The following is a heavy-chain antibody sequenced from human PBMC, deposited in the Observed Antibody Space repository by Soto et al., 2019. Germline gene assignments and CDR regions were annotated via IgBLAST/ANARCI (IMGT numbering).Heavy chain of an antibody. CDR3: ARVPLETMANFDS. D-gene: IGHD3-10*01. CDR1: GGSVSSSNYY. J-gene: IGHJ4*02. CDR2: IYYTGNT. Sequence: SETLSLTCTVSGGSVSSSNYYWSWIRQPPGKGLEWIGYIYYTGNTYYNPSLKSRVTISIDTSISVDMSKKQFSLKLTSVTAADTAVYYCARVPLETMANFDSWGQGILVTVSS. V-gene: IGHV4-30-4*01.